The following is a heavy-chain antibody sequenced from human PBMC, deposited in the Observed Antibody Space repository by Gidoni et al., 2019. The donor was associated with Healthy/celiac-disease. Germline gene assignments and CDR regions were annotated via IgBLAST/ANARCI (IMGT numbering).Heavy chain of an antibody. Sequence: QVQLVESGGGLVKPGGSLRLSCAASGFTFSDYYMSWIRQAPGKGLEWVSYISSSSSYTNYADSVKGRFTISRDNAKNSLYLQMNSLRAEDTAVYYCALSYSSYYYYYYMDVWGKGTTVTVSS. CDR3: ALSYSSYYYYYYMDV. CDR1: GFTFSDYY. J-gene: IGHJ6*03. D-gene: IGHD3-16*01. V-gene: IGHV3-11*06. CDR2: ISSSSSYT.